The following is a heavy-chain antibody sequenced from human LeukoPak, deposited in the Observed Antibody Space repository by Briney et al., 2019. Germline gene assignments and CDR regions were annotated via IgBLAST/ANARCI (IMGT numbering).Heavy chain of an antibody. CDR3: ASRSLPATFYGMAV. CDR1: GASLDDDH. J-gene: IGHJ6*02. Sequence: PGGSLRLSCVSFGASLDDDHMNWMNWVRQAPGKGLEWVSSISSGSTFIYYGESVKGRFTVSRDNAKNSLYLHMNSPRVEDTGVYYCASRSLPATFYGMAVWGQGTTVTVAS. CDR2: ISSGSTFI. D-gene: IGHD1-14*01. V-gene: IGHV3-21*01.